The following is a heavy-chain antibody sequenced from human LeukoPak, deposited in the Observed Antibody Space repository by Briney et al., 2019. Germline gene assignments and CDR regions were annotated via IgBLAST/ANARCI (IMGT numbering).Heavy chain of an antibody. CDR3: TTEPEDIVVVPAGDY. CDR1: GFPVSSDY. V-gene: IGHV3-23*01. J-gene: IGHJ4*02. D-gene: IGHD2-2*01. CDR2: ISGSGGST. Sequence: GGSLRLSCAASGFPVSSDYMSWVRQAPEKGLEWVSGISGSGGSTYYADSVKGRFTISRDNSKNTLFLQMNSLKTEDTAVYYCTTEPEDIVVVPAGDYWGQGTLVTVSS.